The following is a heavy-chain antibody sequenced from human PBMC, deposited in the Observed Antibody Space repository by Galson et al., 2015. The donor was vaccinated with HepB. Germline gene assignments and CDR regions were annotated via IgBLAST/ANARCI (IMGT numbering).Heavy chain of an antibody. CDR2: MTSSGSII. D-gene: IGHD3/OR15-3a*01. J-gene: IGHJ6*03. CDR1: GVSLRDYY. CDR3: AGPPGDYDFWTDPLGYYMDV. Sequence: SLRLSCAVSGVSLRDYYMSWIRQAPGKGLECISYMTSSGSIIYYADSVRGRFTLSKDNAKNSVYLQMNSLRAEDTAVYFCAGPPGDYDFWTDPLGYYMDVWGKGTTVTVSS. V-gene: IGHV3-11*01.